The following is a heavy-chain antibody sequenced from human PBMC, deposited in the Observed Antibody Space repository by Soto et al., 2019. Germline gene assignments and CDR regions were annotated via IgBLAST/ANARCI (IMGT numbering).Heavy chain of an antibody. CDR2: INPKSGVT. Sequence: SGEVSFRASGYSFTYYHVHWVRQAPGQGLEWLGRINPKSGVTSTAQKFQGWVTMTRDRSISTVYMELTRLRSDDTAVYFCARGHSTDCSNGVCSFFYNHEMDVWGQGTTVTVSS. CDR3: ARGHSTDCSNGVCSFFYNHEMDV. J-gene: IGHJ6*02. D-gene: IGHD2-8*01. V-gene: IGHV1-2*04. CDR1: GYSFTYYH.